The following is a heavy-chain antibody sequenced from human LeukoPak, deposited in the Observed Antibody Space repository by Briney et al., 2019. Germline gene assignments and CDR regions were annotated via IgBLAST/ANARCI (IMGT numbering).Heavy chain of an antibody. Sequence: ASVKVSCKASGYTFTGYYMHLVRQAPGQGLEWMGWINPNSGGTNYAQKFQGRVTMTRDTSISTAYMELSRLRSDDTAVYYCARARWFGESPYMDVWGKGTKVTVSS. V-gene: IGHV1-2*02. CDR1: GYTFTGYY. D-gene: IGHD3-10*01. CDR3: ARARWFGESPYMDV. J-gene: IGHJ6*03. CDR2: INPNSGGT.